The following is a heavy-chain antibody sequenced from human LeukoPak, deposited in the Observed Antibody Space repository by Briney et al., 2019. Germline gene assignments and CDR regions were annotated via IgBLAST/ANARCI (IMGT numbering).Heavy chain of an antibody. Sequence: PGGSLRLSCAASGFTFSTNGMHWVRQPPAKGLEWVAIISFDGSNKYYADSVKGRFTISRDNSQNTLYLQLNSLRPEDTAVYYCARDPTLFYGDYVDYWGQGTLVTVSS. V-gene: IGHV3-30*19. CDR2: ISFDGSNK. CDR3: ARDPTLFYGDYVDY. CDR1: GFTFSTNG. D-gene: IGHD4-17*01. J-gene: IGHJ4*02.